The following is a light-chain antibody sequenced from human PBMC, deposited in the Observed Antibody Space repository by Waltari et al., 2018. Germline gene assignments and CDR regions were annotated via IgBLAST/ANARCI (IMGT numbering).Light chain of an antibody. V-gene: IGLV2-14*01. CDR1: RSDVGGYNY. CDR3: SSYTSSSTHVV. CDR2: EVS. J-gene: IGLJ2*01. Sequence: QSALTQPASVSGSPGQSITISCTGTRSDVGGYNYASWYQPPPGKAPKLMIYEVSNPPAGVSNRCPVSTSGNTASLTISGLQAEDEADYYGSSYTSSSTHVVFGGGTKLTVL.